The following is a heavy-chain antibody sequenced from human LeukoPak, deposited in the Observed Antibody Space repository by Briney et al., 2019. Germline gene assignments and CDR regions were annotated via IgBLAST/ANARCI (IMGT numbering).Heavy chain of an antibody. D-gene: IGHD1-1*01. CDR2: ISSSSSYI. V-gene: IGHV3-21*04. CDR3: AKNLERKRDY. CDR1: GFTFGDYA. Sequence: GGSLRLSCTASGFTFGDYAMNWVRQAPGKGLEWVSSISSSSSYIYYADSVKGRFTISRDNAKNSLYLQMNSLRAEDTAVYYCAKNLERKRDYWGQGTLVTVSS. J-gene: IGHJ4*02.